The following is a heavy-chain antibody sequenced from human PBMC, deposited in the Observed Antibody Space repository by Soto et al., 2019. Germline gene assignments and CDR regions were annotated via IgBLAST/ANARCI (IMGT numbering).Heavy chain of an antibody. CDR2: INPAGNVQ. Sequence: VQLVESGGGLVQPGESLRLSCAASGLTFSISWMTWVRQAPGEGLEWVSNINPAGNVQQYADSVKDRFTISRDNAKNSLFLQMSGLRVEDTAVYYCATANTPYAGNMGGKGTRVTVSS. CDR1: GLTFSISW. V-gene: IGHV3-7*01. CDR3: ATANTPYAGNM. J-gene: IGHJ3*01. D-gene: IGHD6-13*01.